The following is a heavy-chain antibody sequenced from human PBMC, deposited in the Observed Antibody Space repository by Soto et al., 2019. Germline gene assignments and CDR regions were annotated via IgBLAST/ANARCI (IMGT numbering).Heavy chain of an antibody. Sequence: QVQLVQSGAEVKKPGASVKVSCKASGYTFTIYPIHWVRQAPGQGLEWMGWINPGNGDRDCLQKFQGRLTVSRDTSASTAYMELSILTSEDTAVYYCARKDYYRSGIYYFDYWGQGTLVTVSS. CDR2: INPGNGDR. CDR3: ARKDYYRSGIYYFDY. CDR1: GYTFTIYP. J-gene: IGHJ4*02. V-gene: IGHV1-3*01. D-gene: IGHD3-10*01.